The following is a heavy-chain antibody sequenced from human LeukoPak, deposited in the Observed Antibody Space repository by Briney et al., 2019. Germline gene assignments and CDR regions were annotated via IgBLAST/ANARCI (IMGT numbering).Heavy chain of an antibody. CDR1: GYTFTGYY. Sequence: GASVKVSCKASGYTFTGYYMHWVRQAPGQGLEWMGWINPNSGGTNYAQKFQGRVTMTRDTSISTAYMELSRLRSDDTAVYYCARETFDDDSSGYYQPAPREFDYWGQGTLVTVSS. D-gene: IGHD3-22*01. J-gene: IGHJ4*02. CDR2: INPNSGGT. V-gene: IGHV1-2*02. CDR3: ARETFDDDSSGYYQPAPREFDY.